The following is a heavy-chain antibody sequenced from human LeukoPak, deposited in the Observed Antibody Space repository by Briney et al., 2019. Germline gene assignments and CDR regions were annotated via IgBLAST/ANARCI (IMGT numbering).Heavy chain of an antibody. CDR1: GFGLSNYG. D-gene: IGHD4-23*01. V-gene: IGHV3-21*01. J-gene: IGHJ4*02. Sequence: GGSLRLSCAASGFGLSNYGVNWVRQAPGKGLEWVSGLTGSSGTAYYADSVKGRFTISRDNAKNSLYLQMNSLRAEDTAVYYCAIGPGGLFDYWGQGTLVTVSS. CDR3: AIGPGGLFDY. CDR2: LTGSSGTA.